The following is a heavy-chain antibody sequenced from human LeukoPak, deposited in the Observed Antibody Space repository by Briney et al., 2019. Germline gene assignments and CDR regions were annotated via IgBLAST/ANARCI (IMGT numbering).Heavy chain of an antibody. CDR3: ARRFPNYYFDY. J-gene: IGHJ4*02. Sequence: SVKGRFTISRDNAKNSLYLQMNSLRAEDTAVYYCARRFPNYYFDYWGQGTPVTVSS. D-gene: IGHD2-21*01. V-gene: IGHV3-21*01.